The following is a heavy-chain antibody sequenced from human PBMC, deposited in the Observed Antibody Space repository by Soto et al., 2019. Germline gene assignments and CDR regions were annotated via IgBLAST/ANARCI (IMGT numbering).Heavy chain of an antibody. CDR3: AREWNYPYNWFDP. D-gene: IGHD1-7*01. CDR2: INTDNGNT. V-gene: IGHV1-3*04. CDR1: GYTFTNYA. J-gene: IGHJ5*02. Sequence: ASVKVSCKASGYTFTNYAIHWVRQAPGQRLEWMGWINTDNGNTNYAQKFQGRVTMTTDTSTSTAYMELRSLRSDDTAVYYCAREWNYPYNWFDPWGQGTLVTVSS.